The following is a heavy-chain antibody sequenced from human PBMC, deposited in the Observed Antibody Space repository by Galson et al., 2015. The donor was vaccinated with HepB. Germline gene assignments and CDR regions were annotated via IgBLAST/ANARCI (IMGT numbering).Heavy chain of an antibody. J-gene: IGHJ4*02. Sequence: SLRLSCAASGFTFSSYAMHWVRQAPGKGLEWVAVISYDGSNKYYADSVKGRFTISRDNSKNTLYLQMNSLRAEDTAVYYCARKSIVGDLAIGYWGQGTLVTVSS. D-gene: IGHD1-26*01. CDR1: GFTFSSYA. CDR2: ISYDGSNK. V-gene: IGHV3-30*04. CDR3: ARKSIVGDLAIGY.